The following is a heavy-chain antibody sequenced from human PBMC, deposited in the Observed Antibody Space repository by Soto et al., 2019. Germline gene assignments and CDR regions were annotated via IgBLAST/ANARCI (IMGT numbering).Heavy chain of an antibody. J-gene: IGHJ5*02. V-gene: IGHV4-4*07. D-gene: IGHD3-3*01. CDR3: ARGQRFSDWFDP. CDR1: GGTISGYY. Sequence: PSETLSLTCSVSGGTISGYYWTWIRQPAGKGLEWIGRIYSSGNTKYNPSLQSRVTMSLDPSNNQFSLRLTSVTAADTAVYYCARGQRFSDWFDPWGQGTLVTVSS. CDR2: IYSSGNT.